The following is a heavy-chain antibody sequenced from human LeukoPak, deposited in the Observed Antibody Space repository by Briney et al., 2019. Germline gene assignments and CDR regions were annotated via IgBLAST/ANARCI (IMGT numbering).Heavy chain of an antibody. Sequence: GGSLRLSCVASGFSFSSYSMNWVRQAPRKGLEWVSSISSSSSYIYHADSVKGRFTISRDNAKNSLYLQMNSLRAEDTAVYYCARDYGGGPGNYYYGMDVWGKGTTVTVSS. D-gene: IGHD4-23*01. CDR2: ISSSSSYI. V-gene: IGHV3-21*01. J-gene: IGHJ6*04. CDR1: GFSFSSYS. CDR3: ARDYGGGPGNYYYGMDV.